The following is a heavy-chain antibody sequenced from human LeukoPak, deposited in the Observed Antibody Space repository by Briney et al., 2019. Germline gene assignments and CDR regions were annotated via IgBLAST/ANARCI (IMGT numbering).Heavy chain of an antibody. V-gene: IGHV4-59*01. J-gene: IGHJ4*02. Sequence: SETLSLTCIVSGDSISSYYWSWIRQPPGKGLEWIGYIYYSGSTNYNPSLKSRVTISVDASKNHFSLKLSSVTAADTAVHYCARDRSLGIIDYWGQGTLVTVSS. CDR2: IYYSGST. D-gene: IGHD3-16*01. CDR1: GDSISSYY. CDR3: ARDRSLGIIDY.